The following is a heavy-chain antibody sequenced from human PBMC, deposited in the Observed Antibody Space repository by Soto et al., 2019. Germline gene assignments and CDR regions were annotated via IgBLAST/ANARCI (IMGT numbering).Heavy chain of an antibody. Sequence: GESLKISCKASGYTFTSYAMHWVRQAPGQRLEWMGWINAGNGNTKYSQKFQGRVTITRDTSASTAYMELSSLRSEDTAVYYCATYGYSSGWHPADFHYGMDVWGQGTTVTVSS. D-gene: IGHD6-19*01. J-gene: IGHJ6*02. V-gene: IGHV1-3*01. CDR2: INAGNGNT. CDR1: GYTFTSYA. CDR3: ATYGYSSGWHPADFHYGMDV.